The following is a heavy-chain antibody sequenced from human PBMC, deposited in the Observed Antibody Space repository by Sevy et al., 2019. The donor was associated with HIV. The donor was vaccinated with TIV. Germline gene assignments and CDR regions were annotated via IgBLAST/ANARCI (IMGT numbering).Heavy chain of an antibody. CDR2: INQSGSQK. Sequence: GGSLRLSCAASGFTFSDYFMGWVRQAPGRGLEWVANINQSGSQKNYVDSVKGRFTISRDNAKNSLYLQMNRLRVDDTAVYYCARELWPGDYWGQGTLVTVSS. D-gene: IGHD2-21*01. CDR3: ARELWPGDY. CDR1: GFTFSDYF. J-gene: IGHJ4*02. V-gene: IGHV3-7*01.